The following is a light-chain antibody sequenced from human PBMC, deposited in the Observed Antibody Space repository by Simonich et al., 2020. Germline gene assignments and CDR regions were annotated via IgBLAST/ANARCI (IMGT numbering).Light chain of an antibody. Sequence: DIVMTQSPDSLAVSLGERATINCKSSQSVLYSSNNKNYLAWYQQKPGQPPKLLIYWASTRESGVPDGFSGSGSGTDVTLTISSLQAEDVAVYYCQQYYSTQFTFGPGTKVDIK. J-gene: IGKJ3*01. CDR1: QSVLYSSNNKNY. V-gene: IGKV4-1*01. CDR3: QQYYSTQFT. CDR2: WAS.